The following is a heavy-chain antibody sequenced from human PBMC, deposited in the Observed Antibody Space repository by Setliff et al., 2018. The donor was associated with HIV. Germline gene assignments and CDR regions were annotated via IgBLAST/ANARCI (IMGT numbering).Heavy chain of an antibody. J-gene: IGHJ6*02. V-gene: IGHV3-23*01. CDR3: AKELATVHHYYYGMDF. Sequence: GGSLRLSCAASGFTFSNYAMSWVRQAPGEGLEWVSAILSTGERTFYADSVKGRFTISRDNSKNTVYLQMNSLRAEDTTEYYCAKELATVHHYYYGMDFWGQGTTVTVSS. CDR1: GFTFSNYA. CDR2: ILSTGERT. D-gene: IGHD2-21*02.